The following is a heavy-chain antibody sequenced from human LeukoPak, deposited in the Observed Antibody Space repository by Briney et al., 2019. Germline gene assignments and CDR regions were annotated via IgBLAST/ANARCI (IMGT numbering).Heavy chain of an antibody. Sequence: PGGSLRLSCVASGFTFSISWVTWVRQAPGKGLKWVANIDKHGNGKYYVDSVKGRFAISRDYATNSVFLQMNSLRAEDTSVYYCARDAGWGYYDLWGQGTPVTVSS. D-gene: IGHD1-26*01. CDR3: ARDAGWGYYDL. J-gene: IGHJ4*02. V-gene: IGHV3-7*01. CDR1: GFTFSISW. CDR2: IDKHGNGK.